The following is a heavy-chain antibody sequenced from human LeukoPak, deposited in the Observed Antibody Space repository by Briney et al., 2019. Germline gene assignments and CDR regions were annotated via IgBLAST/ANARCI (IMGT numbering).Heavy chain of an antibody. CDR1: GGTFSSYA. CDR2: IIPIFGTA. CDR3: AREGYSPRDGYNFNFDY. D-gene: IGHD5-24*01. J-gene: IGHJ4*02. V-gene: IGHV1-69*13. Sequence: GASVKVSCKASGGTFSSYAISWVRQAPGQGLEWMGGIIPIFGTANYAQKFQGRVTIAADESTSTAYMELSSLRSEDTAVYYCAREGYSPRDGYNFNFDYWGQGTLVTVSS.